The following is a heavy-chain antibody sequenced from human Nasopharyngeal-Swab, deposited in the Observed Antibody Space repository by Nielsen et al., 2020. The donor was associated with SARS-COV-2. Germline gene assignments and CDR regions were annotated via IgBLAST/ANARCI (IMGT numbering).Heavy chain of an antibody. CDR2: IIPIFGTA. V-gene: IGHV1-69*13. CDR3: SRVRGRSSSFQGGMDV. D-gene: IGHD6-6*01. Sequence: SVKVSCKASGGTFSSYAISWVRQAPGQGLEWMGGIIPIFGTANCAQKFQGRVTITADESTSTAYMELSSLRSEDTAVSYCSRVRGRSSSFQGGMDVWGQGTTVTVSS. J-gene: IGHJ6*02. CDR1: GGTFSSYA.